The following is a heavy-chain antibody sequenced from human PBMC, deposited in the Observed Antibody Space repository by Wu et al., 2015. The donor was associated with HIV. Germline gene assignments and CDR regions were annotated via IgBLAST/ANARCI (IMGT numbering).Heavy chain of an antibody. CDR1: GGALVSYA. Sequence: QVQLVQSGAEVKKPGSSVKVSCRASGGALVSYALSWVRQAPGQGLEWMGGITPIFGSPHYPEKFQGRLTITTDETTSTAVMELRSLTSEDTAVYYCARGGPDGYCSSTSCYRGRWFDPWGQGTLVTVSS. CDR2: ITPIFGSP. V-gene: IGHV1-69*05. D-gene: IGHD2-2*02. J-gene: IGHJ5*02. CDR3: ARGGPDGYCSSTSCYRGRWFDP.